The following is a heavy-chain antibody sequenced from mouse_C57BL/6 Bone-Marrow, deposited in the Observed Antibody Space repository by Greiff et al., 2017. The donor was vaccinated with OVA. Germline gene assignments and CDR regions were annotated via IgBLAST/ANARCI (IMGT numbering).Heavy chain of an antibody. CDR3: ASWSFFDY. Sequence: VKLQESGAELVRPGTSVKLSCKASGYTFTSYWMHWVKQRPGQGLEWIGVIDPSDSYTNYNQKFKGKATLTVDTSSSTAYMQLSSLTSEDSAVYYCASWSFFDYWGQGTTLTVSS. V-gene: IGHV1-59*01. CDR1: GYTFTSYW. CDR2: IDPSDSYT. J-gene: IGHJ2*01.